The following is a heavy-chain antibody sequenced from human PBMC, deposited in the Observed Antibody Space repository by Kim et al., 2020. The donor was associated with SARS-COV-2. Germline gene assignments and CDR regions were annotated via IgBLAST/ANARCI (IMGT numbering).Heavy chain of an antibody. CDR2: IYYSGST. J-gene: IGHJ5*02. CDR1: GGSISSYY. V-gene: IGHV4-59*08. CDR3: ARQTYVEMATITGWFDP. D-gene: IGHD5-12*01. Sequence: SETLSLTCTVSGGSISSYYWSWIRQPPGKGLEWIGYIYYSGSTNYNPSLKSRVTISVDTSKNQFSLKLSSVTAADTAVYYCARQTYVEMATITGWFDPWG.